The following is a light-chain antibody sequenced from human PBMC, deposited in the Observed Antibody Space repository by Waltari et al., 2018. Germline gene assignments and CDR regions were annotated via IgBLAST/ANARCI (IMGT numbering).Light chain of an antibody. CDR3: SSYTTSISYV. V-gene: IGLV2-14*03. CDR1: SSAIGVYNH. CDR2: DVT. Sequence: QSALTQPASASGSPGQSITISCTGTSSAIGVYNHFSCYQQHPGKAPKLMIDDVTNRPSGVSDRFSGSKSDYTASLTISGLQAEDEADYYCSSYTTSISYVFGTGTRVTVL. J-gene: IGLJ1*01.